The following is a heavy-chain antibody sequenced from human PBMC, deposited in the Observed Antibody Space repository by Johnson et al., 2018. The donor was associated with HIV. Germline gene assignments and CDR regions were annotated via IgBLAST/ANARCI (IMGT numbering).Heavy chain of an antibody. CDR2: IWYDGSNK. J-gene: IGHJ3*02. CDR3: ARGALGSFDI. CDR1: GFIFSSYG. D-gene: IGHD3-10*01. Sequence: QVQLVESGGGVVQPGRSLRLSCAASGFIFSSYGMHWVRQAPGKGLEWVAVIWYDGSNKYYADSVKGRFTISRDNAKNTVYLQMDSLRDEDMAVYYCARGALGSFDIWGQGTMVTVSA. V-gene: IGHV3-33*01.